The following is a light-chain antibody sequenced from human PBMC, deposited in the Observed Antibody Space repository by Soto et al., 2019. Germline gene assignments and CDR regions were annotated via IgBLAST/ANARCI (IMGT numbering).Light chain of an antibody. CDR3: QQYNSYPWT. V-gene: IGKV1-5*03. Sequence: DIQMTQSPSTLSASVGDRVTITCRASQSISSWLAWYQQKPGKAPKLLIYKASSLERGVPSRFSGSGSGTEFTLTSSSLQPDDVAGYYCQQYNSYPWTFGQGTKVEIK. CDR1: QSISSW. J-gene: IGKJ1*01. CDR2: KAS.